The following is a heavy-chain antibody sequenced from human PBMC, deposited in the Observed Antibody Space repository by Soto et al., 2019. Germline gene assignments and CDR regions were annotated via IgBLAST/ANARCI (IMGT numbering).Heavy chain of an antibody. D-gene: IGHD2-8*02. J-gene: IGHJ4*02. Sequence: KQSQTLSLTCTVSGGSISSYYWSWIRQPPGKGLEWIGYIYYSGSTNYNPSLKSRVTISVDTSKNQFSLKLSSVTAADTAVYYCARESVLALDYWGQGTLVTVSS. V-gene: IGHV4-59*01. CDR2: IYYSGST. CDR3: ARESVLALDY. CDR1: GGSISSYY.